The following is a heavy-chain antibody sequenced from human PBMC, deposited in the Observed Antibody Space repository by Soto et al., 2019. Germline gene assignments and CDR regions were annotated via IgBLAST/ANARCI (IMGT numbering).Heavy chain of an antibody. CDR1: GFSLSTSGMR. CDR2: IDWDDDK. D-gene: IGHD1-1*01. J-gene: IGHJ5*02. V-gene: IGHV2-70*04. Sequence: ESGPTLVNPTQTLTLTCTFSGFSLSTSGMRVSWIRQPPGKALEWLARIDWDDDKYYSTSLRTRLTISKDTSKNQVVLAMTNMDPVDTATYYCAKTGTDGSWFDPWGQGTLGTVS. CDR3: AKTGTDGSWFDP.